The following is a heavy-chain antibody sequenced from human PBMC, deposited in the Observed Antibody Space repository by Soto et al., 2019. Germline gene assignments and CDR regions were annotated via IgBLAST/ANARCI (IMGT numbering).Heavy chain of an antibody. V-gene: IGHV4-59*01. CDR1: GVSISSYY. Sequence: SETLSLTCTVSGVSISSYYWSWIRQPPGKGLEWIGYISYSGSSNYNPSLKSRVTISVDTTKNQFSLKLTSVTAADTALYYCARRNEYNDYWGQGTLVTVSS. D-gene: IGHD1-20*01. CDR3: ARRNEYNDY. CDR2: ISYSGSS. J-gene: IGHJ4*02.